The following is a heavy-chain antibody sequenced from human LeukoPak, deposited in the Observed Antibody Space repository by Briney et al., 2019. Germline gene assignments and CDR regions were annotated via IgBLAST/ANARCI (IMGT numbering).Heavy chain of an antibody. Sequence: GGSLRLSCAASGFTFSGYDMHWVRQATGKGLEWVSAIGTAGDTYYPGSVRGRFTISRENAKNSLYLQMNSLRAGDTAVYYCARATLGEFDYWGQGTLVTVSS. V-gene: IGHV3-13*01. J-gene: IGHJ4*02. D-gene: IGHD3-10*01. CDR3: ARATLGEFDY. CDR2: IGTAGDT. CDR1: GFTFSGYD.